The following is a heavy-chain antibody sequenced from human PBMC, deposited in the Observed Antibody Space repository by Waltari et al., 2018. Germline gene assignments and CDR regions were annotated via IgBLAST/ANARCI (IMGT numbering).Heavy chain of an antibody. CDR2: ISAYNGNT. J-gene: IGHJ6*02. Sequence: QVQLVQSGAEVKKPGASVKVSCKASGYPFTSYGIRWVRQAPGPGVEGMGWISAYNGNTNYAQKLQGRVTMTTDTSTSTAYMELRSLRSDDTAVYYCARVGDFWSPLPPAYYYYGMDVWGQGTTVTVSS. V-gene: IGHV1-18*01. CDR3: ARVGDFWSPLPPAYYYYGMDV. CDR1: GYPFTSYG. D-gene: IGHD3-3*01.